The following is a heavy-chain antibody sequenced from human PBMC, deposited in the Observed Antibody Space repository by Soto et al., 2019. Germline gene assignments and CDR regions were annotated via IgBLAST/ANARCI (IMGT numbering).Heavy chain of an antibody. CDR1: GLDFGVYP. V-gene: IGHV3-48*04. Sequence: EVQLVESGGGVMQPGGSLRLSCAASGLDFGVYPMNWVRQAPGKGLEWVSYIGARGFPIYYADSVGGRFAMSRDNANNSVFLQMDSLRAEDTAQYFCATEPFDYWGRGALVTVSS. CDR2: IGARGFPI. CDR3: ATEPFDY. J-gene: IGHJ4*02.